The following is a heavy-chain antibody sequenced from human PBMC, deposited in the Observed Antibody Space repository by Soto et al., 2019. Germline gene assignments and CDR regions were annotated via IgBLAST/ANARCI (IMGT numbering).Heavy chain of an antibody. CDR1: GFTFSSYG. J-gene: IGHJ6*02. D-gene: IGHD6-13*01. V-gene: IGHV3-30*18. Sequence: PGGSLRLSCAASGFTFSSYGMHWVRQAPGKGLEWVSVISYDGSNKYYADSVKGRFTISRDNSKNTLYLQMNSLRAEDTAVYYCAKAPRRKQQLTPNDYYYYGMDVWGQGTTVTVSS. CDR3: AKAPRRKQQLTPNDYYYYGMDV. CDR2: ISYDGSNK.